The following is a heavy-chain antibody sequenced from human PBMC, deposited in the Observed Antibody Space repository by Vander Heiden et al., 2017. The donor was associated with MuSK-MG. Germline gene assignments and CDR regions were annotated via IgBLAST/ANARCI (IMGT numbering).Heavy chain of an antibody. CDR2: IKQDGSEK. J-gene: IGHJ4*02. V-gene: IGHV3-7*01. CDR3: ARDGEEWLPGDY. CDR1: VFTFSSYW. D-gene: IGHD6-19*01. Sequence: EVQLVESGGGLVQPGGSLRLSCAASVFTFSSYWMSWVRQAPGKGLEWVANIKQDGSEKYYVDSVKGRFTISRDNAKNSLYLQMNSLRAEDTAVYYCARDGEEWLPGDYWGQGTLVTVSS.